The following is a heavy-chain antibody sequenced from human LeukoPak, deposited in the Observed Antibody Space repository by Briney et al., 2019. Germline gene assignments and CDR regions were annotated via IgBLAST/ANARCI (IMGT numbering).Heavy chain of an antibody. D-gene: IGHD3-3*01. CDR1: GGSISSYY. Sequence: SETLSLTCTVPGGSISSYYWSWIRQPPGKGLEWIGYIYYSGSTNYNPSLKSRVTISVDTSKNQFSLKLSSVTAADTAVYSCARHKGFLEWLPHDAFDIWGQGTMVTVSS. V-gene: IGHV4-59*08. J-gene: IGHJ3*02. CDR3: ARHKGFLEWLPHDAFDI. CDR2: IYYSGST.